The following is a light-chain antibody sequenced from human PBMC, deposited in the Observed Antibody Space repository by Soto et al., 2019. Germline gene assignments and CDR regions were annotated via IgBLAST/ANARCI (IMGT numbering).Light chain of an antibody. CDR1: QGISNY. Sequence: DIPMTQSPSSLSASVGDRVTITCRASQGISNYLVWYQQKPGKVPKLLIYAASTLRSGVPSRFSGSGSGTDFTLTISSLQPEDVATYYCQNYNGAPWTFGQGTKVEIK. CDR2: AAS. J-gene: IGKJ1*01. V-gene: IGKV1-27*01. CDR3: QNYNGAPWT.